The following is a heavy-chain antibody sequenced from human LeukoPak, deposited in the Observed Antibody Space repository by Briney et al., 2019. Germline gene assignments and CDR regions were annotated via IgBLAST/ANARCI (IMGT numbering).Heavy chain of an antibody. Sequence: SQTLSFTCTVSGGSISSGSYYWSWIRQPPGKGLEWIGSIYHSGSTYYNPSLKSRVTISVDTSKNQFSLELSSVTAADTAVYYCAFVEQQLVGDAFDIWGQGTMVTVSS. D-gene: IGHD6-13*01. V-gene: IGHV4-39*07. CDR3: AFVEQQLVGDAFDI. CDR1: GGSISSGSYY. CDR2: IYHSGST. J-gene: IGHJ3*02.